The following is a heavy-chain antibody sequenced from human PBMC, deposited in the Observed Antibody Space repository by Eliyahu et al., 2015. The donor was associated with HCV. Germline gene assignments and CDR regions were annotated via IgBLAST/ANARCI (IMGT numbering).Heavy chain of an antibody. Sequence: QVQLQESGPGLVKPSETLSLTCTVSGGSISNYYWSWIRQPPGKGLELVGVIHYTGSTNYNPSLKSRLTISVDTSKNQLSLRLSSVTAADTAVYYCARQKGDSSGYYHFDYWGQGTLVTVSS. J-gene: IGHJ4*02. CDR2: IHYTGST. CDR1: GGSISNYY. CDR3: ARQKGDSSGYYHFDY. V-gene: IGHV4-59*08. D-gene: IGHD3-22*01.